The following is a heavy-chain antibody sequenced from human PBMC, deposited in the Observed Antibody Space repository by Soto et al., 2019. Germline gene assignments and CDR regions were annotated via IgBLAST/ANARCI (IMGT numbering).Heavy chain of an antibody. CDR1: GLTFSGIA. V-gene: IGHV3-73*01. CDR2: IRSKSNYYAT. J-gene: IGHJ5*01. CDR3: AASGYDKFVDS. D-gene: IGHD5-12*01. Sequence: PGGSLRLSCAASGLTFSGIAMHWVRQASGKGLEWVGRIRSKSNYYATTYAASVKGRFTVSRDDSKNTAYLQMNNLKSEDTAVYYCAASGYDKFVDSWGQGILVTVSS.